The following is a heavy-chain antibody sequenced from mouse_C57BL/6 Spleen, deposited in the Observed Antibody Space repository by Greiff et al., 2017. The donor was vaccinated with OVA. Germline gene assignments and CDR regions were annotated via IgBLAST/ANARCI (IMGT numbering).Heavy chain of an antibody. CDR1: GYSFTSGYI. V-gene: IGHV3-6*01. Sequence: EVQLQESGPGLVKPSQSLSLSCSATGYSFTSGYIWYWIRQPPGNKLEWMGYISYDGSNNYNPSLKNRISITRDTSKNQFFLKFSSVTTEDTATYYCARDVKADSSGDWGQGTLVTVSA. D-gene: IGHD3-2*01. CDR3: ARDVKADSSGD. J-gene: IGHJ3*01. CDR2: ISYDGSN.